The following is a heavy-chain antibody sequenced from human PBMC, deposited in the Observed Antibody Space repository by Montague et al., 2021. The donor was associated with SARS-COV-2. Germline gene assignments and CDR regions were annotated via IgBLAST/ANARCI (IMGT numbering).Heavy chain of an antibody. D-gene: IGHD3-9*01. Sequence: PALVKPTQTLTLTCTFSGFSLSTSGMCVSWIRQPPGKALEWLALIDWDDDKYYSTSLKTRLTISKDTSKNQVVLTMTNMDPVDTATYYCARVDILTGYYAYGMDVWGQGTTVTVSS. CDR3: ARVDILTGYYAYGMDV. V-gene: IGHV2-70*01. CDR2: IDWDDDK. CDR1: GFSLSTSGMC. J-gene: IGHJ6*02.